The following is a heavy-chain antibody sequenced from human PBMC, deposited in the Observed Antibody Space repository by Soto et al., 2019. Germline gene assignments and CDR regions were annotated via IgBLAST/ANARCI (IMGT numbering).Heavy chain of an antibody. CDR2: ISGSAGST. CDR1: GFTFTSYA. CDR3: AKDLGYYDSREDALDF. J-gene: IGHJ3*01. Sequence: PXVSLRLSCAASGFTFTSYAMSGVRQAPGKGLEWVSAISGSAGSTYYADSVKGRFTISRDNSKNTLYLQMNSLRAEDTAVYYCAKDLGYYDSREDALDFWGQGTMVTVSS. D-gene: IGHD3-22*01. V-gene: IGHV3-23*01.